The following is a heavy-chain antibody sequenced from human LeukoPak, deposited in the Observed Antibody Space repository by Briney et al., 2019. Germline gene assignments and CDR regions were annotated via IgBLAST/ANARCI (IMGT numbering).Heavy chain of an antibody. CDR3: ARRMGGYQLLYPNYFDY. CDR1: GYTFTGYY. Sequence: GASVKVSCKASGYTFTGYYMHWVRQAPGQGLEWMGWINPNSGGTNYAQKLQGRVTMTRDTSISTAYMELSRLRSDDTAVYYCARRMGGYQLLYPNYFDYWGQGTLVTVSS. D-gene: IGHD2-2*02. J-gene: IGHJ4*02. V-gene: IGHV1-2*02. CDR2: INPNSGGT.